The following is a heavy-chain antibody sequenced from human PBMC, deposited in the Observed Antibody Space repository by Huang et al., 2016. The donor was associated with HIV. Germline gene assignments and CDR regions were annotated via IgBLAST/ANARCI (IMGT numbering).Heavy chain of an antibody. CDR1: GYTFKRYG. V-gene: IGHV1-18*01. CDR2: ISPYNGNT. J-gene: IGHJ5*02. Sequence: QVQLVQSRAKVKKPGASVNVSCKASGYTFKRYGITWVRQAPGQGLEWMGWISPYNGNTKSAQKVQGRLIMTTDTSTNTAYMELRRLTSDDTAMYFCARVEMSTIDNWFDPWGQGTLVIVSS. D-gene: IGHD2-15*01. CDR3: ARVEMSTIDNWFDP.